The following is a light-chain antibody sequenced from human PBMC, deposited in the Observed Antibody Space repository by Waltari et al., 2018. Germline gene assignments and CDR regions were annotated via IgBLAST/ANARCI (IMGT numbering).Light chain of an antibody. CDR3: QQANSFPL. V-gene: IGKV1-5*01. CDR2: DAS. Sequence: DIQMTQSPSTLSASVGDRVTITCRASQSISSWLAWYQQKPGKAPKLLIYDASSLGSGVPSRFSGTGSGTEFTLTISSLQPDDFATYYCQQANSFPLFGGGTKVEIK. CDR1: QSISSW. J-gene: IGKJ4*01.